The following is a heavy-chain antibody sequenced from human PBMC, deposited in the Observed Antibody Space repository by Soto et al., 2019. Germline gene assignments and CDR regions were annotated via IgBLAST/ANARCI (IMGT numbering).Heavy chain of an antibody. CDR3: ASVVTGNYYYYGMDV. Sequence: QVQLVQSGAEEKKPGASVKVSCKASGYTFTSYAMHWVRQAPGQRLEWMGWINAGNGNTKYSQKFQGRVTITRDTSASTAYMELSSLRSEDTAVYYCASVVTGNYYYYGMDVWGQGTTVTVSS. CDR1: GYTFTSYA. V-gene: IGHV1-3*05. J-gene: IGHJ6*02. CDR2: INAGNGNT. D-gene: IGHD6-13*01.